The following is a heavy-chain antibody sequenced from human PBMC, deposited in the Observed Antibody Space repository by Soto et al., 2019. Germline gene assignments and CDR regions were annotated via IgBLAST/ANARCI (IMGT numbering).Heavy chain of an antibody. Sequence: QVQLQESGPGLVKPSQTLSLTCTVSGGSISSGGYYWTWIRQHPGKGLEWIGYIYYSGSTYYNPFHKSPVTISVDASKNQFSLKLSSVTAAESAVYYCGRSVFPCGQGTLVTVTS. CDR1: GGSISSGGYY. CDR3: GRSVFP. V-gene: IGHV4-31*01. J-gene: IGHJ5*02. CDR2: IYYSGST.